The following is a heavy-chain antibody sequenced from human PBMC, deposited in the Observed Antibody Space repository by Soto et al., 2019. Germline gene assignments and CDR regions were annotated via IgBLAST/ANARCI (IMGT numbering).Heavy chain of an antibody. D-gene: IGHD3-3*01. CDR1: GYTFTGYY. Sequence: ASVKVSCKASGYTFTGYYMHWVRQAPGQGLEWMGWINPNSGGTNYAQKFRGRVTMTRDTSISTAYMELSRLRSDDTAVYYCASPSYDFWSGYFYYYYGMDVWGQGTTVTVSS. CDR3: ASPSYDFWSGYFYYYYGMDV. V-gene: IGHV1-2*02. J-gene: IGHJ6*02. CDR2: INPNSGGT.